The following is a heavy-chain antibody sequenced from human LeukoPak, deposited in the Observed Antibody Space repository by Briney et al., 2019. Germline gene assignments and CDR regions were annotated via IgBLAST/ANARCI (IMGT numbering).Heavy chain of an antibody. Sequence: SETLSLTCTVSGDSISGYYWCWIRQPPAKGLEWIGYIYYSGSSGSNPSLKSRVTISVYASKNQFSLKLSSLTAADTAMYYCARAYVPSGEGNYFDSWGQGTLVTVSS. V-gene: IGHV4-59*01. CDR2: IYYSGSS. J-gene: IGHJ4*02. CDR1: GDSISGYY. CDR3: ARAYVPSGEGNYFDS. D-gene: IGHD3-10*02.